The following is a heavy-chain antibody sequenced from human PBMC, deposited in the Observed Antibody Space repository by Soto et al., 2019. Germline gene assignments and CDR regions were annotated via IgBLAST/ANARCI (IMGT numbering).Heavy chain of an antibody. CDR3: ARGGSRSGSNPYYCYGMDV. CDR2: IKQDGSEK. Sequence: GGSLRLSCAASGFTFSSYWMSWVRQAPGKGLEWVANIKQDGSEKYYVDSVKGRFTISRDNAKNSLYLQMNSLRAEDTAVYYCARGGSRSGSNPYYCYGMDVWGQGTTVTVSS. J-gene: IGHJ6*02. CDR1: GFTFSSYW. D-gene: IGHD1-26*01. V-gene: IGHV3-7*03.